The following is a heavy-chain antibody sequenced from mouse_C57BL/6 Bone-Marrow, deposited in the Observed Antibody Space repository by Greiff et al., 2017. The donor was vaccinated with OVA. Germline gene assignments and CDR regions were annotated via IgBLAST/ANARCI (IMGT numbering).Heavy chain of an antibody. J-gene: IGHJ4*01. Sequence: EVKLVESGGDLVKPGGSLKLSCAASGFTFSSYGMSWVRQTPDKRLEWVATISSGRSYTYYPDSVKGRFTISRDNAKNTLYLQMSSLKSEDTAMXYCARQVFTTDFYAMGYWGQGTSVTVSS. CDR2: ISSGRSYT. CDR1: GFTFSSYG. D-gene: IGHD2-12*01. CDR3: ARQVFTTDFYAMGY. V-gene: IGHV5-6*01.